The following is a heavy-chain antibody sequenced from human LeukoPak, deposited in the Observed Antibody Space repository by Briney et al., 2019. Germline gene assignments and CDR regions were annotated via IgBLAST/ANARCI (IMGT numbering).Heavy chain of an antibody. V-gene: IGHV7-4-1*02. CDR3: AKNSPTSID. D-gene: IGHD2-21*01. Sequence: ASVKVSCKASGYTFTSYAMNWVRQPPGQGLEWMGWINTNTGNPTYAQGFTGRFVFSLDTSVSTAYLQITSLKAEDTAVYYCAKNSPTSIDWGQGTLVTVSS. J-gene: IGHJ4*02. CDR2: INTNTGNP. CDR1: GYTFTSYA.